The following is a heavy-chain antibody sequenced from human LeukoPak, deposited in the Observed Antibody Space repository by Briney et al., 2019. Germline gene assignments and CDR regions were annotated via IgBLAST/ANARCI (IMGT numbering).Heavy chain of an antibody. J-gene: IGHJ5*01. CDR3: ATATCGTYCYLVDS. Sequence: GGSLRLSCLPSGFTSGNFARHWFGQLPGKGLEWVAFISFDGSDQYYADSVKGRFTISRDNSKNTLYLQMNSLRPEDTAIYYCATATCGTYCYLVDSWGQGTLVTVSS. CDR2: ISFDGSDQ. D-gene: IGHD1-7*01. CDR1: GFTSGNFA. V-gene: IGHV3-30*04.